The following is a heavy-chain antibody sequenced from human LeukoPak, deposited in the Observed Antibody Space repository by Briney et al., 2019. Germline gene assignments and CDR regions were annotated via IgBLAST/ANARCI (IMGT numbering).Heavy chain of an antibody. V-gene: IGHV4-61*01. Sequence: PSETLSLTCNVSGDSISSGSHFWNWIRQSPGKGLEWIGDIYYSGMTNYNSSLQSRVTMSVDTSKNQFSLTLSSVTAADTAIYYCARRQYHYYGMDVWGQGPQSPSP. CDR3: ARRQYHYYGMDV. J-gene: IGHJ6*02. D-gene: IGHD2-2*01. CDR2: IYYSGMT. CDR1: GDSISSGSHF.